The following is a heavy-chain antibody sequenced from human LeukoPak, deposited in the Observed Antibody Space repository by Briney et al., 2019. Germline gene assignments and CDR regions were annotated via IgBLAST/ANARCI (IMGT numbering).Heavy chain of an antibody. J-gene: IGHJ4*02. CDR1: GFSFSNYW. Sequence: PGGSLRLSCDASGFSFSNYWMSWVRQAPGKGLEWVANIKQDGSEIYYVDSVRGRFTISRDNAKNSLYLQMNSLRAEDTAVYYCARPSLNTGSYFDYWGQGILVSVSS. CDR2: IKQDGSEI. CDR3: ARPSLNTGSYFDY. D-gene: IGHD1-26*01. V-gene: IGHV3-7*01.